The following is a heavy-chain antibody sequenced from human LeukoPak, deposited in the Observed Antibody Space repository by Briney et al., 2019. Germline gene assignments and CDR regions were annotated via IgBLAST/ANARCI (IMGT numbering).Heavy chain of an antibody. CDR3: ARDSYYDSSGYFDY. V-gene: IGHV3-66*02. CDR1: GFTFSGYA. J-gene: IGHJ4*02. D-gene: IGHD3-22*01. Sequence: GGSLRLSCAASGFTFSGYALSWFRQAPGKGLEWVSVIYSGGSTYYADSVKGRFTISRDNSKNTLYLQMNSLRAEDTAVYYCARDSYYDSSGYFDYWGQGTLVTVSS. CDR2: IYSGGST.